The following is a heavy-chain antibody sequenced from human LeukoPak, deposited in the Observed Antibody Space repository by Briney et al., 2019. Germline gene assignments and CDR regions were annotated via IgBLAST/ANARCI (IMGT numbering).Heavy chain of an antibody. D-gene: IGHD3-10*01. J-gene: IGHJ4*02. CDR1: GLTFSDAW. CDR3: ARDLIGRYTFDY. CDR2: MSPDGNKK. V-gene: IGHV3-30-3*01. Sequence: GGSLRLSCAASGLTFSDAWMGWVRQAPGKGLDWVALMSPDGNKKYYADSVKGRFTISRDNSKNTVDLQLNSLRAEDTAVYYCARDLIGRYTFDYCGQGTLVTVSS.